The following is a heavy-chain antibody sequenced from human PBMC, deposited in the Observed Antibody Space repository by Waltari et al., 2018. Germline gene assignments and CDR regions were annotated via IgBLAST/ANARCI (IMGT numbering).Heavy chain of an antibody. D-gene: IGHD3-16*01. Sequence: EVQLVESGGGLVQPGRSLRLSCTASGFTFGDYAMSWVRQAPGKGLEWVGFIRSKAYGGTTEYAASVKGRFTISRDDSKSIAYLQMNSLKTEDTAVYYCTRVVYAVFDYWGQGTLVTVSS. V-gene: IGHV3-49*04. CDR2: IRSKAYGGTT. CDR1: GFTFGDYA. CDR3: TRVVYAVFDY. J-gene: IGHJ4*02.